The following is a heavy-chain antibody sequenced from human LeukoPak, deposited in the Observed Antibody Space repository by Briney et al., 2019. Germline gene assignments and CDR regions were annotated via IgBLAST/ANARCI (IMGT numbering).Heavy chain of an antibody. CDR1: GFTFHSYD. CDR3: VRGDSTGYRSNWYFDL. D-gene: IGHD3-22*01. V-gene: IGHV3-13*01. Sequence: PGGSLRPSCAASGFTFHSYDMHWVRQATGRRLEWVSAMGSARDTYYPHSVKRRFTISRDNAKSSLYLQMHSLRVGDTAVHYCVRGDSTGYRSNWYFDLWGRGTLVTVSS. CDR2: MGSARDT. J-gene: IGHJ2*01.